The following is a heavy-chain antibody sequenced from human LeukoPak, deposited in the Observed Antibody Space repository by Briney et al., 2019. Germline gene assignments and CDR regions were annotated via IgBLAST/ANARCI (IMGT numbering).Heavy chain of an antibody. V-gene: IGHV4-59*01. J-gene: IGHJ4*02. D-gene: IGHD3-22*01. CDR1: GGSISSYY. Sequence: SETLSLTCTVSGGSISSYYWSWIRQPPGKGLEWIGYIYYSGSTNYNSSLKCRVTILVDMSKNQFSLKLSSVTAADTAVYYCARVTGYMIEDYFDSWGQGTLVTVSS. CDR3: ARVTGYMIEDYFDS. CDR2: IYYSGST.